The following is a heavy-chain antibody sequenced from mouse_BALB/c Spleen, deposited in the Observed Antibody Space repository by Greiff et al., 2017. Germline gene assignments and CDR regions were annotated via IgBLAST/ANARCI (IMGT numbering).Heavy chain of an antibody. CDR2: IWGGGST. Sequence: VKVVESGPGLVAPSQSLSITCTVSGFSLSRYSVHWVRQPPGKGLEWLGMIWGGGSTDYNSALKSRLSTSKDNSKSQVFLKMNSLQTDDTAMYYCASSPTTVAYFDYWGQGTTLTVSS. CDR3: ASSPTTVAYFDY. J-gene: IGHJ2*01. CDR1: GFSLSRYS. D-gene: IGHD1-1*01. V-gene: IGHV2-6-4*01.